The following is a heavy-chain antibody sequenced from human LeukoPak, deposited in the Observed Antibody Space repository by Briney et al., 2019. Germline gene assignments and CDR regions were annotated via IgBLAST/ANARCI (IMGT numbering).Heavy chain of an antibody. Sequence: GGSLRLSCAASGITFGTYWMTWVRQAPGKGLEWVANIKWDGIETYYVDSVKGRFAISRNNAKNSLYLQMNNLRDEDTAVYYCAKNHVTVPNGDWFGPWGQGTLVTVSS. CDR1: GITFGTYW. CDR3: AKNHVTVPNGDWFGP. J-gene: IGHJ5*02. CDR2: IKWDGIET. D-gene: IGHD4-11*01. V-gene: IGHV3-7*01.